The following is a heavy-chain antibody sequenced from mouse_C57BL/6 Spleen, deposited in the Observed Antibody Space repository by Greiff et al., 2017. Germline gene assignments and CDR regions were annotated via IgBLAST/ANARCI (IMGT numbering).Heavy chain of an antibody. CDR1: GFYIKDYY. D-gene: IGHD1-1*01. Sequence: VQLQQSGAELVKPGASVTLSCTASGFYIKDYYMHWVKQRTEQGLEWIGRIDPEDGETKYAPKFPGKATITADTSSNTAYLQLSSLTSEDTAVYYCARGPYGKAMDYWGQGTSVTVSS. CDR2: IDPEDGET. J-gene: IGHJ4*01. V-gene: IGHV14-2*01. CDR3: ARGPYGKAMDY.